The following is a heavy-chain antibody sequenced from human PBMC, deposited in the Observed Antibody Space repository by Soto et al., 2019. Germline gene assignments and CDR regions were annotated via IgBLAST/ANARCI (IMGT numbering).Heavy chain of an antibody. CDR1: EFNVMSYW. D-gene: IGHD3-16*01. Sequence: PGGSLRLSCAVSEFNVMSYWMSWVRQAPGKGLEWMASIKEDGSEIYYLQSVRGRFTISRDSAGNALHLAMNYLSAEDTGVYFCARDIGFDYVDWGQGTLVTVSS. CDR2: IKEDGSEI. V-gene: IGHV3-7*01. CDR3: ARDIGFDYVD. J-gene: IGHJ4*02.